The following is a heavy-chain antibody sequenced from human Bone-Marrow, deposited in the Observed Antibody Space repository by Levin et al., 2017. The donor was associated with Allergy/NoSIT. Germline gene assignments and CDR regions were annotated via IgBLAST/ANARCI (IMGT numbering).Heavy chain of an antibody. Sequence: GGSLRLSCAASGFTFSSYAMAWFRQAPGKGLEWVSGISGSGANKYYADSVKGRFTISRDNSRDMMYLQMNFLRAEDRAVYYCAKVGAWDLPGYFHSWGQGTAVTVSS. CDR2: ISGSGANK. CDR1: GFTFSSYA. V-gene: IGHV3-23*01. CDR3: AKVGAWDLPGYFHS. J-gene: IGHJ4*02. D-gene: IGHD2-15*01.